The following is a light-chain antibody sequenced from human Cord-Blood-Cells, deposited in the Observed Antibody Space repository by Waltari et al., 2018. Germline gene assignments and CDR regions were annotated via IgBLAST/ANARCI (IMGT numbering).Light chain of an antibody. Sequence: EIQMTQSPSSLSASVGDRVTITCRASKSIRRYVNWYQQKPGKAPQLLVYAASSLQSGVPSRFSGSGAGTEFTLTSSSLQPEDFATYDCPQSYSTPRTFDGKTKVDIK. V-gene: IGKV1-39*01. CDR2: AAS. CDR3: PQSYSTPRT. J-gene: IGKJ4*02. CDR1: KSIRRY.